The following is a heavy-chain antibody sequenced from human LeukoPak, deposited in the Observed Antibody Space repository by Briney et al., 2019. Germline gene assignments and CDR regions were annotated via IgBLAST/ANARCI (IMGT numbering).Heavy chain of an antibody. J-gene: IGHJ5*02. CDR1: GYTFTSYD. CDR3: PRDYGGSSGWFDP. Sequence: GASVKVSCKASGYTFTSYDINWVRQATAHGHEWMGWMSPNRDNTGYAQKFQGRVTSPRDTSISTAYMERRSLTSEDTAVYYCPRDYGGSSGWFDPWGQGTLVTVSS. D-gene: IGHD4-23*01. V-gene: IGHV1-8*01. CDR2: MSPNRDNT.